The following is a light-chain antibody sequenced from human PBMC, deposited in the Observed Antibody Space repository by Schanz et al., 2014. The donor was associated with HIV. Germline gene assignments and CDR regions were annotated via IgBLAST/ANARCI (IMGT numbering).Light chain of an antibody. J-gene: IGKJ5*01. CDR3: QQCHNWPIT. CDR1: QSVRSN. Sequence: EIVMTQSPATLSVSPGETATLSCRASQSVRSNLAWYQQKGGQVPRLLIHGASTRATGIPARFSGSGSGTEFTLTISSLQSEEFAVYYCQQCHNWPITFGQGTRLEIK. V-gene: IGKV3-15*01. CDR2: GAS.